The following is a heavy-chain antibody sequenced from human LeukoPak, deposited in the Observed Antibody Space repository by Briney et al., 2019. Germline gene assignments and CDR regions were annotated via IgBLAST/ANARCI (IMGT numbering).Heavy chain of an antibody. CDR3: ARSAAGFYYFDY. D-gene: IGHD6-19*01. Sequence: GGSLRLSCGVSGFTVSSYGMHWVRQAPGKGLEWVAVIWSDGSNEYYADSVKGRFTISRDNSKNTLYLQMNSLRAEDTAAYYCARSAAGFYYFDYWVQGTLVTVSS. V-gene: IGHV3-33*08. J-gene: IGHJ4*02. CDR2: IWSDGSNE. CDR1: GFTVSSYG.